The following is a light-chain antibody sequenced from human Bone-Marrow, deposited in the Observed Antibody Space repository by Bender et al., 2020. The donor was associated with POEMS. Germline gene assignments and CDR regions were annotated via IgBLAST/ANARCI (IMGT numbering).Light chain of an antibody. V-gene: IGLV1-44*01. CDR1: SSKFGSYP. J-gene: IGLJ3*02. CDR3: ETWDDSLNGRV. CDR2: NNS. Sequence: QSVLTQPPSASGTPGQRVTISCSGSSSKFGSYPVNWYQQLPGAAPKLVIFNNSQRPSGVPDRFSGYNSGTSASLAKSGLVSDDEADFYCETWDDSLNGRVLGGGKKLTVL.